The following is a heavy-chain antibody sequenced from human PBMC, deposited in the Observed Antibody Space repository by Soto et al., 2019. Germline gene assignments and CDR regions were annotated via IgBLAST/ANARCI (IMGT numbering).Heavy chain of an antibody. CDR2: IDPSDSQT. D-gene: IGHD3-22*01. Sequence: PGASLKISCKVSGYSFAGYWITWVRQKPGKGLEWMGRIDPSDSQTYYSPSFRGHVTISATKSITTVFLQWSSLRASDTAMYYCARQIYDSDTGPNSQYYFDSWGQGTPVTVSS. CDR3: ARQIYDSDTGPNSQYYFDS. J-gene: IGHJ4*02. V-gene: IGHV5-10-1*01. CDR1: GYSFAGYW.